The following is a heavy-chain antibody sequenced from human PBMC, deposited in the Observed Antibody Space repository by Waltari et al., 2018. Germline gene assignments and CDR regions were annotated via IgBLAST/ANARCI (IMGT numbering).Heavy chain of an antibody. CDR3: ASATVPTTYYYYGMDV. D-gene: IGHD4-17*01. CDR2: IIPIFGKA. J-gene: IGHJ6*02. CDR1: GGTFSSYA. Sequence: QVQLVQSGAEVKKPGSSVKVSCKASGGTFSSYAISWVRQAPGQGLEWMGGIIPIFGKANYAQTFQGRVTITADEATSTAYMELSSLRSEDTAVYDWASATVPTTYYYYGMDVWGQGTTVTVSS. V-gene: IGHV1-69*13.